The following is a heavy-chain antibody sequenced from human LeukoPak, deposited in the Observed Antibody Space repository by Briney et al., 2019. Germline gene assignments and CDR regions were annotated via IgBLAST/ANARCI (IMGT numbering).Heavy chain of an antibody. CDR3: ARTSLRDFTFDY. J-gene: IGHJ4*02. D-gene: IGHD3-3*01. V-gene: IGHV4-59*01. CDR2: IYYSGNT. Sequence: PLETLSLTCTVSGGSISGYYWSWIRQPPGKGLDWIGYIYYSGNTNYNSSLKSRVTISVDTSRNQFSLRLTSVTAADTAVYYCARTSLRDFTFDYWGQGTLVTVSS. CDR1: GGSISGYY.